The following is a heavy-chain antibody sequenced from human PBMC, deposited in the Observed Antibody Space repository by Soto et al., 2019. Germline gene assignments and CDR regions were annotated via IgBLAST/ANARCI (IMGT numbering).Heavy chain of an antibody. CDR3: VRSGTARLLRHSWFDT. D-gene: IGHD2-21*01. Sequence: EVQLVESGGGLVKPGGSLRLSCAASGFTFNTYDMNWVRQAPGKGLEWVSSITTSSAYIYNAASLKCRITISRANATNSLFLQMTCLRAEDTAVYYCVRSGTARLLRHSWFDTWGQGTRVTVSS. CDR1: GFTFNTYD. CDR2: ITTSSAYI. V-gene: IGHV3-21*01. J-gene: IGHJ5*02.